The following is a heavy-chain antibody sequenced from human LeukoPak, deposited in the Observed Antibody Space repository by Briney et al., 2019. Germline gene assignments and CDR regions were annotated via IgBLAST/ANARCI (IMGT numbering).Heavy chain of an antibody. V-gene: IGHV3-11*05. Sequence: PGGSLRLSCAASGFTFGDYYMSWIRQAPGKGLEWVSYICSSSSYTNYADSVKGRFTISRDNAKNSLYLQMNSLRAEDTSVYYCARVLGYYDSSVYYPDAFDIWGQGTMVTVSS. D-gene: IGHD3-22*01. CDR1: GFTFGDYY. J-gene: IGHJ3*02. CDR2: ICSSSSYT. CDR3: ARVLGYYDSSVYYPDAFDI.